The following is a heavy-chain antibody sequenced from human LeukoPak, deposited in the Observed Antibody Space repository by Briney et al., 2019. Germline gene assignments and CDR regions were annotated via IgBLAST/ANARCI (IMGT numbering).Heavy chain of an antibody. CDR3: VSSYCSGGSCYSASGS. CDR2: ISSSSSYI. Sequence: PGGSLRLSCAASGFTFSSYSMNWVRQAPGTGLEWVSSISSSSSYIYYADSVKGRFTISRDNAKNTLYLQMNSLRAEDSAVYYCVSSYCSGGSCYSASGSWGQGTLVTVSS. D-gene: IGHD2-15*01. CDR1: GFTFSSYS. V-gene: IGHV3-21*01. J-gene: IGHJ5*02.